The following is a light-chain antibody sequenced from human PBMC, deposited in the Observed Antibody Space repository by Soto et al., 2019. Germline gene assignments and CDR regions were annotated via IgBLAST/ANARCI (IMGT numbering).Light chain of an antibody. CDR1: QSVTNSY. J-gene: IGKJ4*01. CDR3: QQDSSWPLT. V-gene: IGKV3-20*01. Sequence: EIVLTQSPGTLSLSPGERATLSCRASQSVTNSYLAWYQQKPGQAPRLLIYGASIRATGVPATFSGSGSGTEFTLSISSLQSEHLGVYYCQQDSSWPLTFGGGTKVDIK. CDR2: GAS.